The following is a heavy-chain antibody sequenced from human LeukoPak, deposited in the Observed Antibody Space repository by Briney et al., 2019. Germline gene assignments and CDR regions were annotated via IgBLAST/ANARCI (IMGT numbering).Heavy chain of an antibody. V-gene: IGHV1-2*06. Sequence: ASVKVSCKASGYTLTDYYMHWVRQAPGQGLEWMGRINPNSGGTNYAQKFQGRVTMARDTSISTAYMELSRLRSDDTAVYYCARASYYYDSSGYYYFDYWGQGTLVTVSS. D-gene: IGHD3-22*01. CDR1: GYTLTDYY. CDR3: ARASYYYDSSGYYYFDY. J-gene: IGHJ4*02. CDR2: INPNSGGT.